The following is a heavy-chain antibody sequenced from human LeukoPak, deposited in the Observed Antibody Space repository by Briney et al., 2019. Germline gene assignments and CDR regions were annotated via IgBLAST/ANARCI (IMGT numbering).Heavy chain of an antibody. CDR1: GYTFTSYY. CDR3: AREYSSSLNIHWFDP. V-gene: IGHV1-46*01. Sequence: ASVKVSCKASGYTFTSYYMHWVRQAPGQGLEWMGIINPSGGSTSYAQKFQGRVTMTRDTSTSTVYMELSSLRSEDTGVYYCAREYSSSLNIHWFDPWGQGTLVTVSS. D-gene: IGHD6-13*01. CDR2: INPSGGST. J-gene: IGHJ5*02.